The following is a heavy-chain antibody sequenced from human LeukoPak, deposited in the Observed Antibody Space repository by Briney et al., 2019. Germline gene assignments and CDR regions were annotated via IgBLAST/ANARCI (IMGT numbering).Heavy chain of an antibody. CDR1: GDSISSGGYY. D-gene: IGHD1-1*01. J-gene: IGHJ4*02. V-gene: IGHV4-31*03. CDR3: ARGRVRPPYYFDY. Sequence: PSQTMSLTCTVSGDSISSGGYYWSWIRQHAGKGLEWIGYIYYSGSTYYNPSLKSRVTISVDTSKNQFSLKLSSVTAADTAVYYCARGRVRPPYYFDYWGQGTLVTVSS. CDR2: IYYSGST.